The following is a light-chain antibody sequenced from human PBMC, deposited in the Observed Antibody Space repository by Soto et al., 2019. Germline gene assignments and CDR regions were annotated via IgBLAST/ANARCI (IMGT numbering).Light chain of an antibody. J-gene: IGKJ1*01. V-gene: IGKV1-5*03. CDR1: QSLLVW. CDR3: QQYNSYPWT. CDR2: KAS. Sequence: DIQMTQSPSTLSASVGDRVTITCRASQSLLVWLAWYQQKPGKAPKLLIYKASILESGVPSRFSGSGSGTEFTLTISSLQPDDYAIYYCQQYNSYPWTFGQGTKVDVK.